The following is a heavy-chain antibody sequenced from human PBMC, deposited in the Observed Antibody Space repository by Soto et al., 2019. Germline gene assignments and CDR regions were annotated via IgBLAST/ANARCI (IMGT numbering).Heavy chain of an antibody. Sequence: PSETLSHTCTVSGGSISSDYWSWIRQPPGKGLEWIGYIYYSGSTNYNPSLKSRVTISVDTSKNQFSLKLSSVTAADTAVYYCARHDSSSWPLYYFDYWGQGTLVTVSS. CDR2: IYYSGST. J-gene: IGHJ4*02. CDR3: ARHDSSSWPLYYFDY. CDR1: GGSISSDY. D-gene: IGHD6-13*01. V-gene: IGHV4-59*08.